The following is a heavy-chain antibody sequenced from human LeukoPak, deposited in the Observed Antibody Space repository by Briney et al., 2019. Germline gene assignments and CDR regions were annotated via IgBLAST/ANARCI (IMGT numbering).Heavy chain of an antibody. V-gene: IGHV4-31*03. CDR1: GGSISSGGYY. CDR2: IYHSGYT. J-gene: IGHJ4*02. CDR3: ARDRPRSSWSYYFNY. Sequence: SETLSLTCTVSGGSISSGGYYWSWIRQHPGKGLEWIGYIYHSGYTYYNPSLKSRVTISADTSKNQFSLRLSSVTAADTAVYYCARDRPRSSWSYYFNYWGQGTLVTVSS. D-gene: IGHD6-13*01.